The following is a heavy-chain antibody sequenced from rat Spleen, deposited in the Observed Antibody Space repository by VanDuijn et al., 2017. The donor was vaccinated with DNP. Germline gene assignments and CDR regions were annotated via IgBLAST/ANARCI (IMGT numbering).Heavy chain of an antibody. D-gene: IGHD1-3*01. CDR3: ARHGRVTTVATYWYFDF. J-gene: IGHJ1*01. V-gene: IGHV5-19*01. CDR2: ISPSGGGT. CDR1: GITFSNSG. Sequence: EVQLVESGGGLVQPGRSLKLSCAASGITFSNSGMHWIRQAPTKGLEWVTSISPSGGGTYYRHSVKGRFTISRDNANHTLYLQMDSLRSEDTATYYCARHGRVTTVATYWYFDFWGPGTMVTVSS.